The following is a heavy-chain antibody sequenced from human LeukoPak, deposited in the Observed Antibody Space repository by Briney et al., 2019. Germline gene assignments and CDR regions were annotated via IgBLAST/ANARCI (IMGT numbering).Heavy chain of an antibody. CDR1: GGSISSGSYY. CDR3: ATRGIVVPAAIRGHFDY. Sequence: SQTLSLTCTVSGGSISSGSYYWSWIRQPAGKGLEWIGRIYTSGSTNYNPSLKSRVTISVDTSKNQFSLKLSSVTAADTAVYYCATRGIVVPAAIRGHFDYWGQGTLVTVSS. J-gene: IGHJ4*02. D-gene: IGHD2-2*01. V-gene: IGHV4-61*02. CDR2: IYTSGST.